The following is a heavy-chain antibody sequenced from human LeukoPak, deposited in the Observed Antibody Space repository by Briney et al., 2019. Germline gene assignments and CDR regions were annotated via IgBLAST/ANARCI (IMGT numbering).Heavy chain of an antibody. CDR3: ARARIDICSGGSCNLVHDYYYYMDV. D-gene: IGHD2-15*01. V-gene: IGHV4-59*12. CDR1: GGSISGYY. J-gene: IGHJ6*03. Sequence: SETLSLTCTVSGGSISGYYWSWIRQPPGKGLEWIGYIYYSGSTNYNPSLKSRVTISVDTSKNQFSLKLSSVTAADTAVYYCARARIDICSGGSCNLVHDYYYYMDVWGKGTTVTVSS. CDR2: IYYSGST.